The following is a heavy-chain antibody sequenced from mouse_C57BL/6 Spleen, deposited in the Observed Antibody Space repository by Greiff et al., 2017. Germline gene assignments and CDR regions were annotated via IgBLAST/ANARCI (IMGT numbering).Heavy chain of an antibody. CDR1: GYTFTDYE. CDR3: ARADNLSITTVVANAMDY. D-gene: IGHD1-1*01. CDR2: IDPETGGT. Sequence: QVQLQQSGAELVRPGASVTLSCKASGYTFTDYEMHWVKQTPVHGLEWIGAIDPETGGTAYNQKFKGKSTLTVDKSSSTAYMQLSSLTSEDSAVYYCARADNLSITTVVANAMDYWGQGTSVTVSS. V-gene: IGHV1-15*01. J-gene: IGHJ4*01.